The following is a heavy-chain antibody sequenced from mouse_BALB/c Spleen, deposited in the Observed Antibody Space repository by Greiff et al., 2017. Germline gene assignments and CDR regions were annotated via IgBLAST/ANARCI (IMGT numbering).Heavy chain of an antibody. CDR3: ARQSQRGNWFAY. V-gene: IGHV5-12-2*01. CDR1: GFTFSSYT. Sequence: EVQVVESGGGLVQPGGSLKLSCAASGFTFSSYTMSWVRQTPEKRLEWVAYISNGGGSTYYPDTVKGRFTISRDNAKNTLYLQMSSLKSEDTAMYYCARQSQRGNWFAYWGQGTLVTVSA. CDR2: ISNGGGST. J-gene: IGHJ3*01.